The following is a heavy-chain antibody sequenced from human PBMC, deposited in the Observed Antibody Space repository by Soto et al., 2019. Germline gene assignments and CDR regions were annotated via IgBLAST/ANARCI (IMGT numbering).Heavy chain of an antibody. D-gene: IGHD6-6*01. CDR2: IWNDGSNK. CDR1: GFTFSSDG. Sequence: GGSLRLSCAASGFTFSSDGMHWVRQAPGKGLEWVAVIWNDGSNKYYDDSVKGRFTISRANSKNTMYLQMNSLRVEATAVYFCSSLLSIAAVNDSFDIWGQGTMVTVSS. J-gene: IGHJ3*02. V-gene: IGHV3-33*08. CDR3: SSLLSIAAVNDSFDI.